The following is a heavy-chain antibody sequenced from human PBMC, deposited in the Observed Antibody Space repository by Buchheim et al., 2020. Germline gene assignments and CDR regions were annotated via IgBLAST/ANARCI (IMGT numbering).Heavy chain of an antibody. CDR3: ARGWYSSSWLGY. CDR1: GGSFSGYY. CDR2: INHSGST. J-gene: IGHJ4*02. Sequence: QVQLQQWGAGLLKPSETLSLTCAVYGGSFSGYYWSWIRQPPGKGLEWIGEINHSGSTNYNPSLKSRATISVDTSKNQFSLKLSSVTAADTAVYYCARGWYSSSWLGYWGQGTL. V-gene: IGHV4-34*01. D-gene: IGHD6-13*01.